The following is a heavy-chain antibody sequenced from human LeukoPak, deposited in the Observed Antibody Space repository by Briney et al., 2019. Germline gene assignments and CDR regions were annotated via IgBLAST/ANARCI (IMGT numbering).Heavy chain of an antibody. CDR1: GFTFSSYA. Sequence: PGGSLRLSCAASGFTFSSYAMSWVRQAPGKGLERVSAISGSGGSTYYADSVKGRFTISRDNSKNTLYLQMNSLRAEDTAVYYCAKDQRFGELFLNFDYWGQGTLVTVSS. J-gene: IGHJ4*02. CDR3: AKDQRFGELFLNFDY. CDR2: ISGSGGST. D-gene: IGHD3-10*01. V-gene: IGHV3-23*01.